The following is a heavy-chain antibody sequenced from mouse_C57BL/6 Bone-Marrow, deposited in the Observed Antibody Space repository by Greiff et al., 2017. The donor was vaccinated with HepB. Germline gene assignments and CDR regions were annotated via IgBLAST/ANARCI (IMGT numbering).Heavy chain of an antibody. CDR1: GFTFSSSA. CDR2: ISDGGSYT. CDR3: ARDLYGSSSH. Sequence: EVQGVASGGGLVKPGGSLKLSCAASGFTFSSSAMSWVRQTPEKRLEWVATISDGGSYTYYPDNVKGRFTISRDNAKNNLYMKMSHLKSEDTAMYYCARDLYGSSSHWGQGTLVTVSA. V-gene: IGHV5-4*01. J-gene: IGHJ3*01. D-gene: IGHD1-1*01.